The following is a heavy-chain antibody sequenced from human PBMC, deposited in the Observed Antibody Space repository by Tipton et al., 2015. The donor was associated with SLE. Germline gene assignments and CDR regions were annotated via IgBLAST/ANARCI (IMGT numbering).Heavy chain of an antibody. CDR3: TRGGGDSLGWYPRYYYYYGMDV. CDR2: IHYSGST. D-gene: IGHD6-19*01. CDR1: GVSIGSYY. V-gene: IGHV4-59*12. Sequence: TLSLTCSVSGVSIGSYYWSWIRQPPGKGLEWIGYIHYSGSTNYNPSLESRVTVSVDTSKNQFSLKLSSVTAADTAVYYCTRGGGDSLGWYPRYYYYYGMDVWGHGTTVTVSS. J-gene: IGHJ6*02.